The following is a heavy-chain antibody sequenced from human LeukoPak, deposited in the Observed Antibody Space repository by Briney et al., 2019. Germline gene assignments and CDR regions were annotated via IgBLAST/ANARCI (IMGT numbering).Heavy chain of an antibody. CDR3: AKDLAGYYYFSGQNDY. CDR1: VFTVSSNY. CDR2: ISGSGGST. J-gene: IGHJ4*02. Sequence: GGSLRLSCAACVFTVSSNYMSWVRQAPGKGLEWVSAISGSGGSTYYADSVKGRFTISRDNSKNTLYLQMNSLRAEDTAVYYCAKDLAGYYYFSGQNDYWGQGTLVTVS. V-gene: IGHV3-23*01. D-gene: IGHD3-22*01.